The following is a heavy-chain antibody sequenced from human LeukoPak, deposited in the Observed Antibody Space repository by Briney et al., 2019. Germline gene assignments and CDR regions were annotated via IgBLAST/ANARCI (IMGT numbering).Heavy chain of an antibody. CDR2: ISASGDST. CDR3: ARTTWSVRSGDY. Sequence: GGSLRLSCAASGFTFSSYAMSWVRPAPGKGLEWGSGISASGDSTYYTDSVKGRFTISRDNSKNTLYLQMNSLRAEDTAQYYCARTTWSVRSGDYWGQGTLVTVSS. D-gene: IGHD1-1*01. V-gene: IGHV3-23*01. J-gene: IGHJ4*02. CDR1: GFTFSSYA.